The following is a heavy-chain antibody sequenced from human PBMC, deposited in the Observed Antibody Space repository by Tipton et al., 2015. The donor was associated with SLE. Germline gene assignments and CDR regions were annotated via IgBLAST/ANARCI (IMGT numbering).Heavy chain of an antibody. CDR2: INHSGST. V-gene: IGHV4-34*01. D-gene: IGHD6-13*01. CDR3: ARVIAAAGTDY. Sequence: TLSLTCTVSGGSISSYYWSWIRQPPGKGLEWIGEINHSGSTNYNPSLKSRVTISVDTSKNQFSLKLSSVTAADTAVYYCARVIAAAGTDYWGQGTLVTVSS. J-gene: IGHJ4*02. CDR1: GGSISSYY.